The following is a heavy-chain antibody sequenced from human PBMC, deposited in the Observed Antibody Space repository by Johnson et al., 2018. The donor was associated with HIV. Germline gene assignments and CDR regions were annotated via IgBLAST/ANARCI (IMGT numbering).Heavy chain of an antibody. D-gene: IGHD6-19*01. CDR2: LTWNSGRK. CDR3: AREGGQWLVLVDAFDI. CDR1: GFSFDDYA. Sequence: VQLVESGGRLVQPGRSLRLSCAASGFSFDDYAMHWVRQVPGKGLEWVAGLTWNSGRKGYADSVKGRFTISRDNSKNTLYLQMNSLRAEDTAVYYCAREGGQWLVLVDAFDIWGQGTMVTVSS. J-gene: IGHJ3*02. V-gene: IGHV3-9*01.